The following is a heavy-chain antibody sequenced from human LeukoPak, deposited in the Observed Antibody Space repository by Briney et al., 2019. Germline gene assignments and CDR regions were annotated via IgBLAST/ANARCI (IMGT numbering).Heavy chain of an antibody. CDR3: AKDPSLYGTLLFDY. D-gene: IGHD4-17*01. V-gene: IGHV3-23*01. J-gene: IGHJ4*02. CDR1: GFTFSSYA. CDR2: ISGSGGST. Sequence: GGSLRLSCAASGFTFSSYAMSWVRQAPGKGLEWVLAISGSGGSTYYADSVKGRFTISRDNSKNTLYLQMNSLRAEDTAVYYCAKDPSLYGTLLFDYWGQGTLVTVSS.